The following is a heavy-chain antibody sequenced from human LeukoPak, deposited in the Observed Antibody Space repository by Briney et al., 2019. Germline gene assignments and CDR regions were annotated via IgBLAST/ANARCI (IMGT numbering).Heavy chain of an antibody. D-gene: IGHD2-15*01. V-gene: IGHV3-23*01. CDR3: VKSPLNLCYCSGGSCHYFDY. CDR2: ISGTGGTT. CDR1: GFTFSSCA. J-gene: IGHJ4*02. Sequence: GGSLRLSCVGSGFTFSSCAMIWVRQTPGKGLEWVSVISGTGGTTYDADSVKGRFTISRDNSKNTLYLQMNSLRAEDTAVYYCVKSPLNLCYCSGGSCHYFDYWGQGTLVTVSS.